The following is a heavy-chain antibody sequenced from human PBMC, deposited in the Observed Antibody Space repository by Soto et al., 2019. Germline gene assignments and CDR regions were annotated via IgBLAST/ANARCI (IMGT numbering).Heavy chain of an antibody. J-gene: IGHJ3*02. D-gene: IGHD2-2*01. CDR1: EYRFNSYW. Sequence: GESLKISCTGSEYRFNSYWIGWVRQMPGKGLEWMGIIYPGDSDTRYSPSFQGQVTISADKSISTAYLQWSSLKASDTAMYYCASSGTDAFDIWGQGTMVTVSS. CDR3: ASSGTDAFDI. V-gene: IGHV5-51*01. CDR2: IYPGDSDT.